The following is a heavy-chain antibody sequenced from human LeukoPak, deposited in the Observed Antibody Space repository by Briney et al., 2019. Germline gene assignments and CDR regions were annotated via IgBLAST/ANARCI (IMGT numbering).Heavy chain of an antibody. D-gene: IGHD1-1*01. CDR1: GFTFSSYA. CDR3: AKDLTTGTLSFDY. V-gene: IGHV3-33*06. CDR2: IWYDGSEK. Sequence: GRSLRLSCAASGFTFSSYAMHWVRQAPGKGLEWVAVIWYDGSEKYYADSVKGRFTISRDNSKNTLYLQMNSLRAEDTAVYYCAKDLTTGTLSFDYWGQGTLVTVSS. J-gene: IGHJ4*02.